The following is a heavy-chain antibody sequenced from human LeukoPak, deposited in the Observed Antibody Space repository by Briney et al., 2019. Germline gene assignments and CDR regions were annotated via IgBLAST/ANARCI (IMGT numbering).Heavy chain of an antibody. J-gene: IGHJ4*02. CDR2: IRYDGSNK. CDR3: ARDPTYDSSGYFDY. CDR1: GFTFSSYG. Sequence: PGGPLRLSCAASGFTFSSYGMHWVRQAPGKGLEWVAFIRYDGSNKYYADSVKGRFTISRDNSKNTLYLQMNSLRAEDTAVYYCARDPTYDSSGYFDYWGQGTLVTVSS. V-gene: IGHV3-30*02. D-gene: IGHD3-22*01.